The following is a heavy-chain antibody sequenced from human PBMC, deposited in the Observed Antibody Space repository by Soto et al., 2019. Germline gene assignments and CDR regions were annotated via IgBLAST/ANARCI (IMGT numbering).Heavy chain of an antibody. CDR2: ITSSGSHL. D-gene: IGHD3-9*01. J-gene: IGHJ5*02. CDR3: ASGPPTVTGYYGGGAWFDP. V-gene: IGHV3-21*01. CDR1: GFSFSSFS. Sequence: GGSLRLSCAASGFSFSSFSMNWVRRAPGKGLDWVSSITSSGSHLYYADSVQGRFTISRDNAKDSLYLQMNSLRGEDTAVYYCASGPPTVTGYYGGGAWFDPWGQGTLVTV.